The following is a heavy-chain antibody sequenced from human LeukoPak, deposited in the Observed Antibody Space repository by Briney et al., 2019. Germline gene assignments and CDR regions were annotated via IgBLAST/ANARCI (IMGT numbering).Heavy chain of an antibody. Sequence: EGSLRLSCAASGFTVSSNYMSWVRQAPGKGLEWVSVIYSGGSTYYADSVKGRFTISRDNSKNTLYLQMNSLRAEDAAVYYCARVNGQWLVRGWFDPWGQGTLVTVSS. J-gene: IGHJ5*02. CDR3: ARVNGQWLVRGWFDP. D-gene: IGHD6-19*01. V-gene: IGHV3-66*01. CDR1: GFTVSSNY. CDR2: IYSGGST.